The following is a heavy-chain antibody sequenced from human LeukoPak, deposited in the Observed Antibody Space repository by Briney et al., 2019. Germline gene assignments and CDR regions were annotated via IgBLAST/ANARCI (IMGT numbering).Heavy chain of an antibody. D-gene: IGHD1-26*01. V-gene: IGHV3-48*04. CDR3: ARGHTGTYGPGY. CDR1: GFTFSTYS. CDR2: ISSSSSTI. J-gene: IGHJ4*02. Sequence: GGSLRLSCAASGFTFSTYSMNWVRQAPGKGLEWVSYISSSSSTIYYADSVKGRFTISRDNAKNSLYLQMNSRRAEDTAVYYCARGHTGTYGPGYWGQGTLGTVS.